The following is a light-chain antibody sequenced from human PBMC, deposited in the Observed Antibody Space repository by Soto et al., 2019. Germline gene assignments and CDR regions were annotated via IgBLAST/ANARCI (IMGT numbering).Light chain of an antibody. J-gene: IGLJ2*01. CDR1: YSDIGDYNY. CDR3: SSYSGTNSNVI. CDR2: EVT. Sequence: SALTKPPSAYGSPGQSVTISCAGTYSDIGDYNYVSWYQQHPDKVPKLIIYEVTKRPSGVPDRFSGSKSGYTASLTVSDLQPADEAVYYCSSYSGTNSNVIFGGGTKVTVL. V-gene: IGLV2-8*01.